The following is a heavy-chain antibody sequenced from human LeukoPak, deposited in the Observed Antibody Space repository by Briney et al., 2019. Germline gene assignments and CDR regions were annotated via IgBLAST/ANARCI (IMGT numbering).Heavy chain of an antibody. J-gene: IGHJ4*02. CDR3: AKDRGYYFDY. V-gene: IGHV3-30*02. D-gene: IGHD3-10*01. Sequence: GGSLRLSCAASGFTFSSYGMHWVRQAPGKGLEWVAFIRYDGSNKYYADSVKGRFTVSRDNSKNTLYLQMNSLRAEDTAVYYCAKDRGYYFDYWGQGTLVTVSS. CDR2: IRYDGSNK. CDR1: GFTFSSYG.